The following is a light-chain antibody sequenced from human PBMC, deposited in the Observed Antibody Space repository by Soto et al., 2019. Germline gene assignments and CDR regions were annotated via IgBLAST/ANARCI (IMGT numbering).Light chain of an antibody. Sequence: DIHMTQSPSTLSASVGDRFTITCRASQSISVWLAWYQQKAGKAPNLLIYKASRLESGVPSRYRGSGSGTEFTLTISSLQPDDFATYYCQQYNSYSKTFGQGTKVDIK. CDR2: KAS. CDR3: QQYNSYSKT. V-gene: IGKV1-5*03. CDR1: QSISVW. J-gene: IGKJ1*01.